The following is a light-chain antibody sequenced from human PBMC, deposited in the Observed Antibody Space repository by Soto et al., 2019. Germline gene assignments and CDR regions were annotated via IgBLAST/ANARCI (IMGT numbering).Light chain of an antibody. V-gene: IGKV3-11*01. Sequence: EIVMTQSPATLSVSPGERATLSCRASQSVSSSYLAWYQQKPGQGPRLLIYDASNRATGIPARFSGSGSGTDFTLTISSLEPEDFAVYYCQQRSNWRPITFGQGTRLEIK. CDR1: QSVSSSY. CDR3: QQRSNWRPIT. J-gene: IGKJ5*01. CDR2: DAS.